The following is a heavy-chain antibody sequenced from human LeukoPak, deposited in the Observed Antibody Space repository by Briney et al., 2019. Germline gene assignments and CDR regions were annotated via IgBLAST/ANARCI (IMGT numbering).Heavy chain of an antibody. D-gene: IGHD1-26*01. J-gene: IGHJ6*02. Sequence: ASVKVSCKASGYTFTGYYMHWVRQAPGQGLEWMGWINPNSGGTNYAQKFQGWVTMTRDTSISTAYMELSRLRSDDTAVYYCARDAGFAGGAVNYYGMDVWGQGTTVTVSS. CDR2: INPNSGGT. V-gene: IGHV1-2*04. CDR3: ARDAGFAGGAVNYYGMDV. CDR1: GYTFTGYY.